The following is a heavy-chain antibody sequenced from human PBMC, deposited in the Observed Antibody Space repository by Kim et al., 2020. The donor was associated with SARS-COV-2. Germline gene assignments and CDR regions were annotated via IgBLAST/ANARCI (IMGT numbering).Heavy chain of an antibody. Sequence: ANHAKTFQGSVTITADKSTSTAYMGLSSLGSEDTAVYFCARGRDGTFDYWGQGTLVTVSS. CDR3: ARGRDGTFDY. V-gene: IGHV1-69*02. CDR2: A. J-gene: IGHJ4*02.